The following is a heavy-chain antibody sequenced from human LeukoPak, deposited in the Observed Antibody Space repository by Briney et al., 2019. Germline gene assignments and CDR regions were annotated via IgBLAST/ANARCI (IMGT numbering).Heavy chain of an antibody. J-gene: IGHJ4*02. CDR2: ISSSSSYI. CDR1: GFTFSSYS. CDR3: ARDSQDCSSTSCYVYYYGSGSYWYFDY. D-gene: IGHD3-10*01. Sequence: GGSLRLSCAASGFTFSSYSMNWVRQAPGKGLKWVSSISSSSSYIYYADSVKGRFTISRDNAKNSLYLQMNSLRAEDTAVYYCARDSQDCSSTSCYVYYYGSGSYWYFDYWGQGTLVTVSS. V-gene: IGHV3-21*01.